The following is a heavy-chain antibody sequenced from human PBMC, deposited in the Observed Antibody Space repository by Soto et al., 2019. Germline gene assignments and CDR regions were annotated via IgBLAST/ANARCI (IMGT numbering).Heavy chain of an antibody. J-gene: IGHJ4*02. CDR3: ARLQKYSTGWLDY. V-gene: IGHV4-39*01. CDR2: VYYSGTT. Sequence: PSETLSLTCTVSGVSMRIDGYYWGWIRQSPGKGLEWIGSVYYSGTTYYSPALKGRVTISVDTSRNQFSLRLNSVTAADTAIYYCARLQKYSTGWLDYWGQGTLVTVSS. D-gene: IGHD2-8*02. CDR1: GVSMRIDGYY.